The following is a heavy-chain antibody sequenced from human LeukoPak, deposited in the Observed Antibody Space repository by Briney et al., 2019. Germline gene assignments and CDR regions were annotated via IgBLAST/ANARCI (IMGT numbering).Heavy chain of an antibody. D-gene: IGHD6-13*01. V-gene: IGHV3-30*02. CDR2: IRYDGSNK. CDR1: GFTFSSYG. Sequence: PGGSLRLSCAASGFTFSSYGMHWVRQAPGKGLEWVAFIRYDGSNKYYADSVKGRFTISRDNSKNTLYLQMNSLRAEDTAVYYCAKDLVYRIAAAGTGVFDYWGQGTLVTVSS. J-gene: IGHJ4*02. CDR3: AKDLVYRIAAAGTGVFDY.